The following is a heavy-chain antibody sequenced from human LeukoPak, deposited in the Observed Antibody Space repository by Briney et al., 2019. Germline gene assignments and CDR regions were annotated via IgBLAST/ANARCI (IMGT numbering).Heavy chain of an antibody. CDR1: GFTFSTYD. D-gene: IGHD6-13*01. CDR2: IKEDGSAK. J-gene: IGHJ4*02. CDR3: ARGGAAFDY. Sequence: GGSLRLSCAAAGFTFSTYDMSWVRQAPGKGLEWVGNIKEDGSAKYYVDSVKGRFTISRDNAKNSLYLQMNSLRAEDAAVYYCARGGAAFDYWGQGTLVTVSS. V-gene: IGHV3-7*01.